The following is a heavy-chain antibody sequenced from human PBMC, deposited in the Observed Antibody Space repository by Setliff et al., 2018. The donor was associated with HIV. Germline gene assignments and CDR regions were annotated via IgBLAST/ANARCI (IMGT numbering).Heavy chain of an antibody. Sequence: GESPKISCAASGFTFSYYGMHWVRQAPGKGLEWVAVTWSDGNKRYYADSVKGRFTISRDNSKNTVYLQMDSLRAEDTAVYYCARDDDATSHYSRFDYWGQGTPVTVSS. J-gene: IGHJ4*02. D-gene: IGHD1-26*01. CDR1: GFTFSYYG. CDR3: ARDDDATSHYSRFDY. V-gene: IGHV3-33*01. CDR2: TWSDGNKR.